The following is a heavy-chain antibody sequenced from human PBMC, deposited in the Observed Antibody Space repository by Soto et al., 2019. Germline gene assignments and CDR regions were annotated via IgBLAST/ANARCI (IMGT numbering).Heavy chain of an antibody. CDR3: AGVPVTIPYYYYGMDV. V-gene: IGHV4-61*01. D-gene: IGHD4-17*01. Sequence: PSETLSLTCTVSGGSVSSGSYYWSWIRQPPGKGLEWIGYIYYSGSTNYNPSLKSRVTISVDTSKNQFSLKLSSVTAADTAVYYCAGVPVTIPYYYYGMDVWGQGTTVTVS. CDR2: IYYSGST. CDR1: GGSVSSGSYY. J-gene: IGHJ6*01.